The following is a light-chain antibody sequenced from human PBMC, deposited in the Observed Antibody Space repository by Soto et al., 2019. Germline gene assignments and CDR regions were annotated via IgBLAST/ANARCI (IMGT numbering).Light chain of an antibody. Sequence: DIQMTQSPASLSASVGDRVTITCRASQSISSFLNWYQQKPGTAPKLLISAASSLQSWVPSRFSGSGSGTDFTLTISSLQPEDFATYYCQQSYSTLYTFGQGTKLEIK. V-gene: IGKV1-39*01. CDR1: QSISSF. CDR2: AAS. J-gene: IGKJ2*01. CDR3: QQSYSTLYT.